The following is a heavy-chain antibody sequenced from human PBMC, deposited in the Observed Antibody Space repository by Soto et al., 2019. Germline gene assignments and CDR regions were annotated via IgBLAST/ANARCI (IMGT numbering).Heavy chain of an antibody. D-gene: IGHD6-13*01. CDR1: GYTFTSYY. Sequence: VASVKVSCKASGYTFTSYYMHWVRQAPGQGLEWMGIINPSGGSTSYAQKFQGRVTMTRDTSTSTVYMELSSLRSEDTAVYYCARDQGIAAAGPYYYYGTDVWGKGPTVTVSS. J-gene: IGHJ6*04. V-gene: IGHV1-46*01. CDR3: ARDQGIAAAGPYYYYGTDV. CDR2: INPSGGST.